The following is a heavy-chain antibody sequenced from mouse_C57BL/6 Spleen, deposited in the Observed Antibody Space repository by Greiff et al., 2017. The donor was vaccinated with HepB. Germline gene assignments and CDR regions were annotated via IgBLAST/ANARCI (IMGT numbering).Heavy chain of an antibody. Sequence: VKLQQSGPGLVQPSQSLSITCTVSGFSLTSYGVHWVRQSPGKGLEWLGVIWSGGSTDYNAAFISRLSISKDNSKSQVFFKMNSLQADDTAIYYCARDGTVVAPLDVWGTGTTVTVSS. CDR3: ARDGTVVAPLDV. CDR1: GFSLTSYG. J-gene: IGHJ1*03. D-gene: IGHD1-1*01. CDR2: IWSGGST. V-gene: IGHV2-2*01.